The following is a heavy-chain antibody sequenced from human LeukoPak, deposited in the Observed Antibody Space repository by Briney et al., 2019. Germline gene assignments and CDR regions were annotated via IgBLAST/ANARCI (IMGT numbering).Heavy chain of an antibody. Sequence: SGGSLRLSCAASGFTFSSYGMHWVRQAPGKGLEWVAFIRYDGSNKYYADSVKGRFTISRDNSKNTLYLQMNSLSAEDTAVYYCAKSRGYYYEKSGPADYWGQGTLVTASS. J-gene: IGHJ4*02. CDR1: GFTFSSYG. CDR3: AKSRGYYYEKSGPADY. D-gene: IGHD3-22*01. V-gene: IGHV3-30*02. CDR2: IRYDGSNK.